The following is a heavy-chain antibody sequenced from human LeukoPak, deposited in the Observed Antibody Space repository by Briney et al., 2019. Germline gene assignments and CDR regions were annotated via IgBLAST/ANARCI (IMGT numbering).Heavy chain of an antibody. CDR3: ARVRPHWYFDL. CDR2: IYYSGST. CDR1: GGSISSSSYY. Sequence: PSETLSLTCTVSGGSISSSSYYWGWFRQPPGKGLEWIGSIYYSGSTYYNPSLKSRVTISVDTSKNQFSLKLSSVTAADTAVYYCARVRPHWYFDLWGRGTLVTVSS. J-gene: IGHJ2*01. V-gene: IGHV4-39*01.